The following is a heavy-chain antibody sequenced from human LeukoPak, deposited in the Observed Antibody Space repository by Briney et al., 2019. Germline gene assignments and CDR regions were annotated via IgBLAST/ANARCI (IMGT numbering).Heavy chain of an antibody. CDR3: AKELDTMFFDY. V-gene: IGHV3-43*01. CDR1: GFNFDRYT. D-gene: IGHD3-10*02. J-gene: IGHJ4*02. Sequence: GGSLRLSCATSGFNFDRYTIHWVRQAPGKGLEWVSLAGWAGGTTFYSDSVRGRFTIPRDSGRKSVYLQMNSLTTDDTAFYFCAKELDTMFFDYWGQGALVTVSS. CDR2: AGWAGGTT.